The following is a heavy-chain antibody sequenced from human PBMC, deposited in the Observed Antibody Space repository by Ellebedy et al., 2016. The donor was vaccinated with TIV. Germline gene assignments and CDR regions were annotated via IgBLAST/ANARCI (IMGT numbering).Heavy chain of an antibody. CDR3: ARHGVTTPYYFDY. D-gene: IGHD4-17*01. V-gene: IGHV5-10-1*01. CDR2: IDPSDSYT. CDR1: GYSFTSYW. Sequence: GGSLRLSCKGSGYSFTSYWISWVRQMPGKGLEWMGRIDPSDSYTNYSPSFQGHVTISADKSISTAYLQWSSLKASDTAMYYCARHGVTTPYYFDYWGQGTLVTVSS. J-gene: IGHJ4*02.